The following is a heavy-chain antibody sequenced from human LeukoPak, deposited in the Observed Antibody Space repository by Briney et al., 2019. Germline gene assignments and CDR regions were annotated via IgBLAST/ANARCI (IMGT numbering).Heavy chain of an antibody. V-gene: IGHV1-18*01. J-gene: IGHJ4*02. CDR3: AGEGENYDIDY. CDR1: GYTFTSYG. CDR2: ISAYNGNT. Sequence: ASVKVSCKASGYTFTSYGINWVRQAPGQGLEWMGWISAYNGNTNYAQRLQGRVTMTTDTSTSTAYMELRGLRSDDTAVYYCAGEGENYDIDYWGQGTLITVSS. D-gene: IGHD1-7*01.